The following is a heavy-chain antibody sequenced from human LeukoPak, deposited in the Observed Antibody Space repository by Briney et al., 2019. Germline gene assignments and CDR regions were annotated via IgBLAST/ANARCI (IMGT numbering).Heavy chain of an antibody. CDR3: ARDYLVGCTDTICYPIDY. D-gene: IGHD2-8*02. CDR1: GFTFGNHA. Sequence: PGRSLRLSCAASGFTFGNHAMHWVRQAPGMGLEWVAVISYEASNKYYADSVKGRFTISRDNFKNTLYLQMNSLRAEDTAVYYCARDYLVGCTDTICYPIDYWGQGTLVTVSS. CDR2: ISYEASNK. V-gene: IGHV3-30*01. J-gene: IGHJ4*02.